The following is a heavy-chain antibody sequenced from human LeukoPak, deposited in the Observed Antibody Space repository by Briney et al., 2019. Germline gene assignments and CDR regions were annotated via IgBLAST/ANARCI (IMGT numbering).Heavy chain of an antibody. CDR2: IYYSGST. CDR1: GGSISSSTYF. V-gene: IGHV4-39*01. Sequence: PSETLSLTCTVSGGSISSSTYFWGWIRQPPGKGLEWIGTIYYSGSTYYNPSLKSRVTISVDRSNNQFSLKLSSVTAADTAVYYCARHPDYHDGNGKYQLDWGQGTLVTVSS. CDR3: ARHPDYHDGNGKYQLD. D-gene: IGHD3-22*01. J-gene: IGHJ4*02.